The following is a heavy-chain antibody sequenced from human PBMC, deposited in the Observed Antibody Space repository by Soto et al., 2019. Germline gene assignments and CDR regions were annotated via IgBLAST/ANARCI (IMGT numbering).Heavy chain of an antibody. CDR2: IYYSGST. V-gene: IGHV4-30-4*01. CDR1: GGSICSGDYY. CDR3: ARAVTPLGEDGFDP. D-gene: IGHD3-16*01. Sequence: LCGGSICSGDYYWSWIRQPPGKGLEWIGYIYYSGSTYYNPSLKSRVTISVDTSKNQFSLKLSSVTAADTAVYYCARAVTPLGEDGFDPWGQGTLVTVSS. J-gene: IGHJ5*02.